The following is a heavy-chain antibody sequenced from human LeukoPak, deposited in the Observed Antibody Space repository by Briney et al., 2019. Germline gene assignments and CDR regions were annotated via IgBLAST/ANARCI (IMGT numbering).Heavy chain of an antibody. CDR1: GFTFSTYW. CDR3: ANGDGFDY. D-gene: IGHD5-24*01. V-gene: IGHV3-7*01. J-gene: IGHJ4*02. CDR2: IKQDGSEK. Sequence: GGSLRLSCTTSGFTFSTYWMSWVRQAPGKGLEWVANIKQDGSEKYYVDSVKGRFTISRDNAKNSLYLQMNSLRAEDTAVYYCANGDGFDYWGQGTLVTVSS.